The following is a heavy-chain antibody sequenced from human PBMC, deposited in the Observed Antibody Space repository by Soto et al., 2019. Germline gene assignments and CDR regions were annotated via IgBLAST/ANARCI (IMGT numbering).Heavy chain of an antibody. CDR1: GDTFNFYT. Sequence: QVQLVQSGAELKKPGSSVRVSCKASGDTFNFYTINWVRQAPGLGLEWMGRTIPMLRMSNYALKFQGRLPIAADKATSTAYMVLNSLKPEDTARYYCATSYGSGSQAFDFWGQGALVTVSS. J-gene: IGHJ4*02. D-gene: IGHD3-10*01. CDR2: TIPMLRMS. V-gene: IGHV1-69*02. CDR3: ATSYGSGSQAFDF.